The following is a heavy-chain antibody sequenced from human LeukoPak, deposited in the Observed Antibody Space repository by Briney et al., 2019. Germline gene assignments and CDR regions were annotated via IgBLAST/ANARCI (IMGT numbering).Heavy chain of an antibody. CDR2: IYYSGST. V-gene: IGHV4-59*08. D-gene: IGHD3-22*01. J-gene: IGHJ3*02. CDR1: GGSISSYY. CDR3: ARVLWYYYDSSGYPDDAFDI. Sequence: PSETLSLTCTVSGGSISSYYWSWIRQPPGKGLEWIGYIYYSGSTNYNPSLKSRVTISVDTSKNQFSLKLSSVTAADTAVYYCARVLWYYYDSSGYPDDAFDIWGQGTMVTVSS.